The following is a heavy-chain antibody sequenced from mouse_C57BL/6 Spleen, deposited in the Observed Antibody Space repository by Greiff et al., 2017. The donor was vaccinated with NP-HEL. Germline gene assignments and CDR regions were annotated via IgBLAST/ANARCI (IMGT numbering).Heavy chain of an antibody. V-gene: IGHV5-16*01. Sequence: EVKLVESEGGLVQPGSSMKLSCTASGFTFSDYYMAWVRQVPEKGLEWVANINYDGSSTYYLDSLKSRFIISRDNAKNILYLQMSSLKSEDTATYYCARDVDKNYGYYAMDYWGQGTSVTVSS. J-gene: IGHJ4*01. CDR2: INYDGSST. CDR3: ARDVDKNYGYYAMDY. CDR1: GFTFSDYY. D-gene: IGHD1-1*01.